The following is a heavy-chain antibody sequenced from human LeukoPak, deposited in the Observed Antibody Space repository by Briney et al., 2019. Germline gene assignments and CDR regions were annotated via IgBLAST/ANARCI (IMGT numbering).Heavy chain of an antibody. CDR1: GGSISSGNW. J-gene: IGHJ4*02. CDR3: ASVPDYDILTGYSPYYFDY. D-gene: IGHD3-9*01. V-gene: IGHV4-4*02. Sequence: SETLSLTCAVSGGSISSGNWWSWVRQPPGKGLEWIGEIYHSGSTNYNPSLKSRVTISVDKSKNQFSLKLSSVTAADTAVYYCASVPDYDILTGYSPYYFDYWGQGTLVTVSS. CDR2: IYHSGST.